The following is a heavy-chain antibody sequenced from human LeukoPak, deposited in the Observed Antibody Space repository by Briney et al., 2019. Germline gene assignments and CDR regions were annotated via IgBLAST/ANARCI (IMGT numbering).Heavy chain of an antibody. D-gene: IGHD3-22*01. CDR1: DYSITTGYF. V-gene: IGHV4-38-2*02. CDR2: IHYSGTT. CDR3: ARDGAVSGYSFDY. Sequence: PSETLSLTCSVSDYSITTGYFWVWIRQPPGKGPEGIGNIHYSGTTYYNPSLNSRVAISVDTSKNHFSLNLSSVTAADTAIYYCARDGAVSGYSFDYWGQGILVTVSS. J-gene: IGHJ4*02.